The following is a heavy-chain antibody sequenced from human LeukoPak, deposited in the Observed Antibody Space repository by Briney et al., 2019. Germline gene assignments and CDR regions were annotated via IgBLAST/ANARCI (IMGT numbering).Heavy chain of an antibody. J-gene: IGHJ6*03. Sequence: KTSETLSLTCTVSGGSISSYYWSWIRQPPGKGLEWIGYIYYSGSTNYNPSLKSLVTISVDTSKNQFSLKLSSVTAADTAVYYCARGAAYYYYMDVWGKGTTVTVSS. D-gene: IGHD6-25*01. CDR3: ARGAAYYYYMDV. CDR2: IYYSGST. V-gene: IGHV4-59*01. CDR1: GGSISSYY.